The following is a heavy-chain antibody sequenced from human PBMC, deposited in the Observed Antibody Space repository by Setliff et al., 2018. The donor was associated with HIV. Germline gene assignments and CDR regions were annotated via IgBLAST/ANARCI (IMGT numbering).Heavy chain of an antibody. CDR3: AKDVYGYSSSSFQH. Sequence: PGGSLRLSCAPSGFTFSDYGIHWVRQAPGKGLEWVSAISGSGGSTYYADSVKGRFTISRDNSKNTLYLQMNSLRAEDPAVYYCAKDVYGYSSSSFQHWGQGTLVTVSS. J-gene: IGHJ1*01. D-gene: IGHD6-13*01. V-gene: IGHV3-23*01. CDR2: ISGSGGST. CDR1: GFTFSDYG.